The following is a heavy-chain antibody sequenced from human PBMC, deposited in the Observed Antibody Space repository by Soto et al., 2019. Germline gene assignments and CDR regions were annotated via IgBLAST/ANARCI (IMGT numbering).Heavy chain of an antibody. CDR3: ATGSARFDF. J-gene: IGHJ5*01. V-gene: IGHV3-15*01. CDR2: IKSQVDGGTT. D-gene: IGHD6-6*01. Sequence: EVQLVESRGGSVNPGGSVRLSCAASGFTFTDAWMNWVRQVPGEGLEWVGHIKSQVDGGTTDSAAALDGRVTISRDDSENMVYLQMNRLRTDDTAVYYCATGSARFDFWGQGNLVTVSS. CDR1: GFTFTDAW.